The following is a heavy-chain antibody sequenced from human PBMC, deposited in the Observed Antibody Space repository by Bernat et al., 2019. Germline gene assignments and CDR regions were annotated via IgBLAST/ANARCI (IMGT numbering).Heavy chain of an antibody. J-gene: IGHJ6*02. CDR2: IWYDGSNK. D-gene: IGHD3-9*01. Sequence: QVQLVESGGGVVQPGRSLRLSCAASGFTFSSYGMPWVRQAPGKGLEWVAVIWYDGSNKYYADSVKGRFTISRDNSKNTLYLQMNSLRAEDTAVYYCARDRWNDMLTGYQIPYYYYYYGMDVWGQGTTVTVSS. CDR3: ARDRWNDMLTGYQIPYYYYYYGMDV. V-gene: IGHV3-33*01. CDR1: GFTFSSYG.